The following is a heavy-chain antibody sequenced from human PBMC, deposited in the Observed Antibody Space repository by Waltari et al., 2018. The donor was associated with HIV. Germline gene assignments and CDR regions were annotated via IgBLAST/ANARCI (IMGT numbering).Heavy chain of an antibody. CDR3: ARVPDRSGYQRYAMDV. V-gene: IGHV1-69*01. Sequence: QVQLVQSGAEVKQPAASVSVSCKASGGTVSSSDLRSVRQAPGQGLEWMGAIIPLFGEANYAQKFQGRLTITADESTSTAYMELRSLRSEDTAVYYCARVPDRSGYQRYAMDVWGQGTTVTVS. D-gene: IGHD3-22*01. CDR2: IIPLFGEA. J-gene: IGHJ6*02. CDR1: GGTVSSSD.